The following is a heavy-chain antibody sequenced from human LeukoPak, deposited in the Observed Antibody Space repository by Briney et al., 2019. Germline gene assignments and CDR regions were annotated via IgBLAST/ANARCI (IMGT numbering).Heavy chain of an antibody. CDR2: IYSGGST. J-gene: IGHJ4*02. D-gene: IGHD3-3*01. Sequence: GGSLRLSCVASGFTVSSKYMTWVRQAPGKGLEWVSVIYSGGSTYYADSVKGRFTISRDNSMNMVNLQMNSLRAEDTAVYYCARDGWFGGGLDYWGQGTLVTVSS. V-gene: IGHV3-66*01. CDR3: ARDGWFGGGLDY. CDR1: GFTVSSKY.